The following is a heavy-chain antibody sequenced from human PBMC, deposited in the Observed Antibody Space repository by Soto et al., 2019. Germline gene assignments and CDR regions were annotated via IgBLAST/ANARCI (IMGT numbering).Heavy chain of an antibody. V-gene: IGHV3-48*01. CDR2: ISTAGNYM. CDR3: ATSSPHYRAYFDD. J-gene: IGHJ4*02. Sequence: EVQLVESGGGLVPSGGSLRVSCAASGLTFSSHNMNWVRQAPGKGLEWVSYISTAGNYMYYADSVRGRFTISRDNAKNALSLQMNGLRAEDTAGYYCATSSPHYRAYFDDWGQGALVTVSS. CDR1: GLTFSSHN. D-gene: IGHD1-26*01.